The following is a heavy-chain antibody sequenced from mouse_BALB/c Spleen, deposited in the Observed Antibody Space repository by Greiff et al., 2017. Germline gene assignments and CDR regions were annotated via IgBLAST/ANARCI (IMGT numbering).Heavy chain of an antibody. Sequence: EVKVVESGPGLVKPSQTVSLTCTVTGISITTGNYRWSWIRQFPGNKLEWIGYIYYSGTITYNPSLTSRTTITRDTSKNQFFLEMNSLTAEDTATYYCARVLTGTGYYAMDYWGQGTSVTVSS. CDR1: GISITTGNYR. J-gene: IGHJ4*01. V-gene: IGHV3-5*02. CDR3: ARVLTGTGYYAMDY. D-gene: IGHD4-1*01. CDR2: IYYSGTI.